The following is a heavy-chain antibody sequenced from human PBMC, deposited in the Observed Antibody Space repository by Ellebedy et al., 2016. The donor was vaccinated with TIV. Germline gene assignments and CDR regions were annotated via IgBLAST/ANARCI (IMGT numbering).Heavy chain of an antibody. D-gene: IGHD6-19*01. CDR2: INPSAGST. Sequence: AASVKVSCKASGYTFTSYYINWVRQAPGQGLEWMGIINPSAGSTTYAQKFQGRVTMTRDTSTSTVYMDLSSLRSEDTAVYYCARARSSGWLHTPDYWGQGILVTVSS. J-gene: IGHJ4*02. V-gene: IGHV1-46*01. CDR3: ARARSSGWLHTPDY. CDR1: GYTFTSYY.